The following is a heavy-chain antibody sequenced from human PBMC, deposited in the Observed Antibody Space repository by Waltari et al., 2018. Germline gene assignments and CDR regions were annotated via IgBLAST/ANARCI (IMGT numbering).Heavy chain of an antibody. V-gene: IGHV4-31*03. J-gene: IGHJ4*02. CDR3: ATDCSGGSCPGY. Sequence: QVQLQESGPGLVKPSQTLSLTCTVSGGSISSGGYYWSWIRQHPGKGLEWIGYIYYSGGTYSNPSIKSRVTISVDTSKNQFSLKLSSVTAADTAVYYCATDCSGGSCPGYWGQGTLVTVSS. CDR2: IYYSGGT. D-gene: IGHD2-15*01. CDR1: GGSISSGGYY.